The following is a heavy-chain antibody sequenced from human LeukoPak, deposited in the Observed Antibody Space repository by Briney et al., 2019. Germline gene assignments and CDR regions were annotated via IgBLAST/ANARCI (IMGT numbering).Heavy chain of an antibody. CDR1: GFTFSSSA. D-gene: IGHD1-14*01. CDR3: ARALRTSDFGY. V-gene: IGHV3-30*04. J-gene: IGHJ4*02. CDR2: ISYDGSNK. Sequence: GGSLRLSCAASGFTFSSSAMHWVRQAPGKGLEWVAVISYDGSNKYYADSVKGRFTISGDNSKNTLYLQMNSLRAEDTAVYYCARALRTSDFGYWGQGTLVTVSS.